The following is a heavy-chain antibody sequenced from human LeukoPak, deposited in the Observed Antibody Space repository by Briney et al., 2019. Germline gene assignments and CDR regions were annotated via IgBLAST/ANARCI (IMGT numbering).Heavy chain of an antibody. CDR1: GGTFSSYS. Sequence: ASVKVSCKASGGTFSSYSIIWVRQAPGQGLECMGGIIPIFGTANYAQKFQGRVTITADKSTSTAYMELSSLRSEDTAVYYCGCHYYGSGSYYPDYYYYYYMDVWGKGTTVTVSS. CDR2: IIPIFGTA. J-gene: IGHJ6*03. D-gene: IGHD3-10*01. CDR3: GCHYYGSGSYYPDYYYYYYMDV. V-gene: IGHV1-69*06.